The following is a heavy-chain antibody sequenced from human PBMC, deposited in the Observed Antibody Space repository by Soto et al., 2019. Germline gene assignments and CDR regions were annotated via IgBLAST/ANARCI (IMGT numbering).Heavy chain of an antibody. CDR1: GGSISSSRYY. CDR3: ARHQSHSSSYVDP. Sequence: QLQLQESGPGLVKPSETLSLTCTVSGGSISSSRYYWGWIRQPPGKGLEWIGSIYYSGSTYYNPSLKSRVTISVDTSKNQFSLKLSSVTAADTAVYYCARHQSHSSSYVDPWGQGTLVTVSS. CDR2: IYYSGST. D-gene: IGHD6-13*01. V-gene: IGHV4-39*01. J-gene: IGHJ5*02.